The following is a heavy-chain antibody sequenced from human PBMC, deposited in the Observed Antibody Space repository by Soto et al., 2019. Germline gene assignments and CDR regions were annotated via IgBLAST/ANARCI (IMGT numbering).Heavy chain of an antibody. D-gene: IGHD6-13*01. J-gene: IGHJ6*02. CDR1: GGTFSSYA. CDR2: IIPIFGTA. Sequence: QVQLVQSGAEVKKPGSSVKVSCKASGGTFSSYAISWVRQAPGQGLEWMGGIIPIFGTANYAQKFQGRDTITADESTSTAYMELSSLRSEDTAVYYCASPLRIAALSSYYYGMDVWGQGTTVTVSS. CDR3: ASPLRIAALSSYYYGMDV. V-gene: IGHV1-69*01.